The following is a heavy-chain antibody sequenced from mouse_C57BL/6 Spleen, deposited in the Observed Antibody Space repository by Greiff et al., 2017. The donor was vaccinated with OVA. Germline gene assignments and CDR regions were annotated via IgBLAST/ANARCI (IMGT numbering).Heavy chain of an antibody. D-gene: IGHD2-2*01. V-gene: IGHV1-26*01. Sequence: EVQLQQSGPELVKPGASVKISCKASGYTFTDYYMNWVKQSHGKSLEWIGDINPNNGGTSYNEKFKGKATLTVDKSSSTAYMELRSLTSEDSAVYYGARGYYYAMDYWGQGTSVTVSS. CDR2: INPNNGGT. J-gene: IGHJ4*01. CDR3: ARGYYYAMDY. CDR1: GYTFTDYY.